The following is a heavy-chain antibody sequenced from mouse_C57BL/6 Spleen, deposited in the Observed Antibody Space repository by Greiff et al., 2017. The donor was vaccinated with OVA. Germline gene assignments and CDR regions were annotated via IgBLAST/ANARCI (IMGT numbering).Heavy chain of an antibody. J-gene: IGHJ4*01. CDR1: GYSFTDYN. D-gene: IGHD2-1*01. CDR3: ARKREGYFDNYGEAMDY. Sequence: EVQLQESGPELVKPGASVKISCTASGYSFTDYNMNWVKQTNGKSLEWIGVINPNYGTTSYNQKFKGKATLTVDQSTSTAYMQLNCLTSEGSADDYCARKREGYFDNYGEAMDYWGQGTSVTVSS. CDR2: INPNYGTT. V-gene: IGHV1-39*01.